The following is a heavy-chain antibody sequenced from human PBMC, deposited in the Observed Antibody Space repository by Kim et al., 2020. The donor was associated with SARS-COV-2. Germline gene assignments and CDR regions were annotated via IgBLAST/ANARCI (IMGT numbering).Heavy chain of an antibody. D-gene: IGHD1-20*01. V-gene: IGHV4-34*01. J-gene: IGHJ5*02. CDR3: ARYKRSPMYNWFDP. Sequence: SETLSLTCAVYGGSFSGYYWSWIRQPPGKGLEWIGEINHSGSTNYNPSLKSRVTISVDTSKNQFSLKLSSVTAADTAVYYCARYKRSPMYNWFDPWGQGT. CDR2: INHSGST. CDR1: GGSFSGYY.